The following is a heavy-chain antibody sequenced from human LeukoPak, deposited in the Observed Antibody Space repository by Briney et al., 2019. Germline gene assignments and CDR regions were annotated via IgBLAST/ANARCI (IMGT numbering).Heavy chain of an antibody. V-gene: IGHV3-7*01. CDR1: RFTFSSYW. D-gene: IGHD6-19*01. CDR2: IKQDGSEK. Sequence: GGSLRLSCAASRFTFSSYWMSWVRQAPGKGLEWVANIKQDGSEKYYVDSVKGRFTISRDNAKNSLYLQMNSLRAEDTAVYYCARDHSSGWYNVYAFDIWGQGTMVTVSS. J-gene: IGHJ3*02. CDR3: ARDHSSGWYNVYAFDI.